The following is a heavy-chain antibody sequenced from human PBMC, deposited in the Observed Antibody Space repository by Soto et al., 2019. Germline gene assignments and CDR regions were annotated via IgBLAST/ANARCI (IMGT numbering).Heavy chain of an antibody. CDR1: GGSLSSDDFY. CDR3: ARDLDGLHDDTSGPFPRPG. CDR2: IHSSGSI. V-gene: IGHV4-30-4*01. D-gene: IGHD3-22*01. J-gene: IGHJ1*01. Sequence: SETLSLTCPVSGGSLSSDDFYWSWSRQAPGRGLEWIGYIHSSGSIYYNPSLKSRATMSIDTAGNQFSLTVSSVTVADAAVYYCARDLDGLHDDTSGPFPRPGWGQGTLVTVSS.